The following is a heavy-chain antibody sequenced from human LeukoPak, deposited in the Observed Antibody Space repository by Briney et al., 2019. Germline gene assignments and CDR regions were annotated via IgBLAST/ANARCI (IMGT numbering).Heavy chain of an antibody. V-gene: IGHV3-7*03. D-gene: IGHD6-19*01. Sequence: GGSLRLSCAASGFTFSTYWMSWVRRSPGRGLEWVATIKLDGYEKYYVDSVKGRFTISRDNAKNSLYLQMNSLRAEDTAVYYCASSIEVEAPWFDPWGQGTLVTVSS. CDR1: GFTFSTYW. CDR2: IKLDGYEK. CDR3: ASSIEVEAPWFDP. J-gene: IGHJ5*02.